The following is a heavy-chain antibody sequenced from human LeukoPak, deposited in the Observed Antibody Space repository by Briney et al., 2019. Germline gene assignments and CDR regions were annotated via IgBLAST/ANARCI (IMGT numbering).Heavy chain of an antibody. J-gene: IGHJ3*02. CDR3: AKDRRDRSRDAFDI. CDR2: ISGSGGST. V-gene: IGHV3-23*01. Sequence: GGSLRLSCVVSGVNFDGLGMHWVRQAPGKGLEWVSAISGSGGSTYYADSVKGRFTISRDNSKNTLYLQMNSLRAEDTAVYYCAKDRRDRSRDAFDIWGQGTMVTVSS. CDR1: GVNFDGLG.